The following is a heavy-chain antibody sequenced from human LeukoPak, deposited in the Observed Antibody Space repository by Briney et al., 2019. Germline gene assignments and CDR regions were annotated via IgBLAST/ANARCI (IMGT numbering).Heavy chain of an antibody. V-gene: IGHV4-59*12. CDR2: IYYTGST. Sequence: PWESLSLTCTVSGGSLSTYYWSWIRQPPGKGLEWIACIYYTGSTNYNPSLKSRGTMSVDTSKNQFSLRLTSVTAADTAVYYCARGSITVVPAFDIWGQGTVVTVSS. D-gene: IGHD4-23*01. CDR1: GGSLSTYY. J-gene: IGHJ3*02. CDR3: ARGSITVVPAFDI.